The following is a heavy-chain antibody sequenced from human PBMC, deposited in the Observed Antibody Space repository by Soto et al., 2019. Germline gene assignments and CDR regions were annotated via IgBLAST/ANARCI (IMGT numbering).Heavy chain of an antibody. CDR2: ISAYNGNT. CDR3: ARDLGGSYPYYFDY. Sequence: EASVKVSCKASGYTFTSYGISWVRQAPGQGLEWMGWISAYNGNTNYAQKLQGRVTMTTDTSTSTAYMELRSLRSDDTAVYYCARDLGGSYPYYFDYWGQGTLVTVSS. J-gene: IGHJ4*02. D-gene: IGHD1-26*01. CDR1: GYTFTSYG. V-gene: IGHV1-18*01.